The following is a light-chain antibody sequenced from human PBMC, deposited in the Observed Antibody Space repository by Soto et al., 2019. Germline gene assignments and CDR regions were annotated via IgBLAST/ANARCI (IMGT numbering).Light chain of an antibody. Sequence: SYELTQSPSVSVAPENTATITCGGNNIGNKRVHWYRQKPGQAPVLLISYDSDRPSGIPERFSGSNSGNTATLTISRVEAGDEADYYCQVWDIMTDNYVFGSGTKVTVL. CDR3: QVWDIMTDNYV. J-gene: IGLJ1*01. CDR1: NIGNKR. V-gene: IGLV3-21*04. CDR2: YDS.